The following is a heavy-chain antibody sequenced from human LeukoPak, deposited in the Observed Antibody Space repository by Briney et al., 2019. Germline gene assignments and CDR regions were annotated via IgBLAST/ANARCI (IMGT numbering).Heavy chain of an antibody. D-gene: IGHD1-26*01. CDR3: ARQGIGAVDY. Sequence: ASVKVSCKASGYSFTDYLMHWVRRAPGQGLEWIGRINPSSGGTNYGQKFQGRVTMTRDTSITTAYMEVSRLTSDDTAVYYCARQGIGAVDYWGQGTLVTVSS. J-gene: IGHJ4*02. V-gene: IGHV1-2*06. CDR2: INPSSGGT. CDR1: GYSFTDYL.